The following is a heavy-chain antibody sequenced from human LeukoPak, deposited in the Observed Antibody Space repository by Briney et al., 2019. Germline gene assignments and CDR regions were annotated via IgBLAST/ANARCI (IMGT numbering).Heavy chain of an antibody. V-gene: IGHV3-43D*03. Sequence: GGSLRLSCTASGFTFDDYAVHWVRQAPGKGLEWVSLITWDGDITFYADSVKGRFTISRDNSKNSLYLQMNSLTPEDTALYYCAKDMPDETGIPQYCFDYWGQGTLVTVSS. CDR1: GFTFDDYA. D-gene: IGHD2-21*01. J-gene: IGHJ4*02. CDR2: ITWDGDIT. CDR3: AKDMPDETGIPQYCFDY.